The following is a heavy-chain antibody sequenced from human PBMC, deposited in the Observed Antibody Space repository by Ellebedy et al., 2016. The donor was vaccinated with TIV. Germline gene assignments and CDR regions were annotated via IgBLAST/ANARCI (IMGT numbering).Heavy chain of an antibody. Sequence: GGSLRLXCAASGFTFSSYAMHWVRQAPGKGLEWVAVISYDGSNKYYADSVKGRFTISRDNSKNTLYLQMNSLRAEDTAVYYCAREAAITILDYWGQGTLVTVSS. CDR2: ISYDGSNK. D-gene: IGHD3-3*01. V-gene: IGHV3-30-3*01. CDR3: AREAAITILDY. J-gene: IGHJ4*02. CDR1: GFTFSSYA.